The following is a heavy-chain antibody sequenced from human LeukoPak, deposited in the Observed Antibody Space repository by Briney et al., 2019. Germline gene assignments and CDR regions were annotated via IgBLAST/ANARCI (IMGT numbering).Heavy chain of an antibody. Sequence: GESLKISCKGLGYRFNDYWIGGVRQTPGKGLEWMGNMYTGDSATLYPGDSETRYSPSFQGHVTMSADKSISTAFLQWSSLKASDTAMYYCVRRSGTDGIVLHAFDIWGQGTMVTVSS. D-gene: IGHD2-15*01. CDR1: GYRFNDYW. V-gene: IGHV5-51*01. CDR3: VRRSGTDGIVLHAFDI. J-gene: IGHJ3*02. CDR2: MYTGDSATLYPGDSET.